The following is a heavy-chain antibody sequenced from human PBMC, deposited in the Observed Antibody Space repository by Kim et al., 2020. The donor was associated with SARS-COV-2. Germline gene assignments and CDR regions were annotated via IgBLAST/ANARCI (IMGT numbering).Heavy chain of an antibody. CDR3: ASLGRHYGGPWPRQPRPNGMDV. CDR1: GFTVSSNY. J-gene: IGHJ6*02. D-gene: IGHD4-17*01. CDR2: IYSGGST. Sequence: GGSLRLSCAASGFTVSSNYMSWVRQAPGKGLEWVSVIYSGGSTYYADSVKGRFTISRHNSKNTLYLQMNSLRAEDTAVYYCASLGRHYGGPWPRQPRPNGMDVWGQGTTVTVSS. V-gene: IGHV3-53*04.